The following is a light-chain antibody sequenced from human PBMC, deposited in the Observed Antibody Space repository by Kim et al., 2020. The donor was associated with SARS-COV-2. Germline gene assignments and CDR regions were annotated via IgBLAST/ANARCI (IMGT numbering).Light chain of an antibody. CDR3: QVWDSSSDHAV. V-gene: IGLV3-21*04. CDR1: NIGSKS. CDR2: YDS. Sequence: SYGLTQPPSVSVAPGKTARITCGGNNIGSKSVHWYQQKPGQAPVLVIYYDSDRPSGIPERFSGSNSGNTATLTISRVEAGDEADYYCQVWDSSSDHAVFGGGTQLTVL. J-gene: IGLJ7*01.